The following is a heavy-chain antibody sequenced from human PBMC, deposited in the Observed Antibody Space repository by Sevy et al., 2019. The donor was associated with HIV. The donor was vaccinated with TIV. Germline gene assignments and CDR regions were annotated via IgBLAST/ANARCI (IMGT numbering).Heavy chain of an antibody. CDR2: IGLSGDT. V-gene: IGHV3-13*01. CDR3: ARETAADAFDV. CDR1: AFTFSSYD. J-gene: IGHJ3*01. Sequence: GGSLRLSCAATAFTFSSYDMHWVRQVAGKGLEWVSSIGLSGDTYFAGAAKGRFTISRDNVENYLYLQMSSLRAGDTAVEYCARETAADAFDVWGQGTLVTVSS. D-gene: IGHD6-13*01.